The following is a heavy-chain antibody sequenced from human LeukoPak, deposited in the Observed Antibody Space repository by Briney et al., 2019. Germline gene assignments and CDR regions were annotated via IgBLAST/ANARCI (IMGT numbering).Heavy chain of an antibody. Sequence: GGSLRLSCAASGFSFSNYGMHWVRQAPGKGLEWVALIWYDGSDKYYADSVKGRFTISRDNSKNTVSLQMSSLRAEDTAVYYCAKDRWPSYCSAGTCYPEYWGQGTLVTVSS. CDR1: GFSFSNYG. J-gene: IGHJ4*02. D-gene: IGHD2-15*01. CDR2: IWYDGSDK. V-gene: IGHV3-33*06. CDR3: AKDRWPSYCSAGTCYPEY.